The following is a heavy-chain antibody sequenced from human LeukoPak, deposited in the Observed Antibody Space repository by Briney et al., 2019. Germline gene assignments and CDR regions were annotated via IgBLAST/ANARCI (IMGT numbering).Heavy chain of an antibody. CDR1: GYTFTSYD. V-gene: IGHV1-8*01. J-gene: IGHJ6*02. CDR2: MNPHNGNT. CDR3: ARLASSSWPLYYYYGMDV. D-gene: IGHD6-13*01. Sequence: ASVKVSCKASGYTFTSYDINWVRQATGQGLEWMGWMNPHNGNTGYAQKFQGRVTMTRSTSISTAYMELSSLRSEDTAVYYCARLASSSWPLYYYYGMDVWGQGTTVTVSS.